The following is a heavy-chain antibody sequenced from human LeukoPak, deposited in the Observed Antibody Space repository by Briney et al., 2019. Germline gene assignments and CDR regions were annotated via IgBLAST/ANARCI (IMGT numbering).Heavy chain of an antibody. D-gene: IGHD1-26*01. J-gene: IGHJ3*02. CDR3: AREGGSRPGDAFDI. V-gene: IGHV3-21*01. CDR1: GFTFSGYS. Sequence: GGSLRLSCAASGFTFSGYSMNWVRQAPGKGLEWVSSISSSSSYIYYADSVKGRFTISRDNAKNSLYLQMNSLRAEDTAVYYCAREGGSRPGDAFDIWGQGTMVTVSS. CDR2: ISSSSSYI.